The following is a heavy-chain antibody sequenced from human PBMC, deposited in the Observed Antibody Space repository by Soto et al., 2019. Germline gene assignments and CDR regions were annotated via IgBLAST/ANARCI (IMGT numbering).Heavy chain of an antibody. CDR3: SKYSSGWYHPFDY. V-gene: IGHV3-23*01. Sequence: EVQLLESGGGLVQPGGSLRLSCAASGFTFSSYAMSWVRQALGKGLEWVSAISGSGGSTYYADSVKGRFTISRDNSKNTLYLQMNSLRAEETAVYYCSKYSSGWYHPFDYWGQGTLVTVSS. D-gene: IGHD6-19*01. CDR1: GFTFSSYA. CDR2: ISGSGGST. J-gene: IGHJ4*02.